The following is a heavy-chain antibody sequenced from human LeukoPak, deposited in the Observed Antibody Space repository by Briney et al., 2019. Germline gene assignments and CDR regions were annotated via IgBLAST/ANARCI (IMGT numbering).Heavy chain of an antibody. J-gene: IGHJ4*02. CDR1: GYTFTSYY. Sequence: ASVKVSCKASGYTFTSYYMHWVRQAPGQGLEWMGMINPSDGSTNYAQKFQGRVTMTRNTSISTAYMELSSLRSEDTAVYYCARVALGYSSSWYPYYFDYWGQGTLVTVSS. D-gene: IGHD6-13*01. CDR2: INPSDGST. V-gene: IGHV1-46*01. CDR3: ARVALGYSSSWYPYYFDY.